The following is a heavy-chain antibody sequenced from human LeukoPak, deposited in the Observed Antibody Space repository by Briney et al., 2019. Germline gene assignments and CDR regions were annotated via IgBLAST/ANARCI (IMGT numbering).Heavy chain of an antibody. J-gene: IGHJ4*02. CDR1: GLTFDDYA. CDR2: ISWNGVRI. D-gene: IGHD5-18*01. Sequence: GGSLRLSCAASGLTFDDYAIHWVRQAPGKGLEWVSGISWNGVRIGYADSEKGRFTISRDNAKNSLYLQMNSLRAEDTALYYCAKGLDTTVVSKFDFWGQGTLVTVSS. CDR3: AKGLDTTVVSKFDF. V-gene: IGHV3-9*01.